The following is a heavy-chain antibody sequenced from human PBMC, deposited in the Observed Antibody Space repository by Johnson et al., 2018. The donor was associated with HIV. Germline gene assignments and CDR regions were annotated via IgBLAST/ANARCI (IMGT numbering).Heavy chain of an antibody. CDR3: AKSGLFVLVVYAPDVFDI. CDR2: ISYDGSNK. CDR1: GFIFSTYE. D-gene: IGHD2-8*02. V-gene: IGHV3-30*18. Sequence: QVQLVESGGVLVEPGGSLTLSCAVSGFIFSTYEMNWVRQAPGKGLEWVAVISYDGSNKYYADSVKGRFTISRDNSKNTLYLQMNSLRAEDTAVYYCAKSGLFVLVVYAPDVFDIWGQGTMVTVSS. J-gene: IGHJ3*02.